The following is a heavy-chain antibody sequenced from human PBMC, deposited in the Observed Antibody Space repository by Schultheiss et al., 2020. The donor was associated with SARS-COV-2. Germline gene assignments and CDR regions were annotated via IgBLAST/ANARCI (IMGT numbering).Heavy chain of an antibody. V-gene: IGHV4-59*12. CDR1: GGSISSYY. CDR2: IYYSGST. CDR3: ARENDFGDYVFDY. J-gene: IGHJ4*02. Sequence: SETLSLTCTVSGGSISSYYWSWIRQPPGKGLEWIGYIYYSGSTNYNPSLKSRVTISVDTSKNQFSLKLSSVTAADTAVYYCARENDFGDYVFDYWGQGTLVTVSS. D-gene: IGHD4-17*01.